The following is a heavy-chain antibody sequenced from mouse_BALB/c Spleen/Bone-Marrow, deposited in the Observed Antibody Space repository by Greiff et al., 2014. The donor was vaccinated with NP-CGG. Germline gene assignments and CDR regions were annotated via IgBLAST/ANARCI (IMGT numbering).Heavy chain of an antibody. CDR2: INSENNTI. D-gene: IGHD2-3*01. CDR3: ARLGYYGWFAY. V-gene: IGHV4-1*02. Sequence: VQLKESGGGLVQPGGSLKLSCAASGFDFSSYWMRWVRQAPGKGLQWIGEINSENNTINYNPSLKDKFIISRDNAKNTLYLQMSKVRSEDTALYCCARLGYYGWFAYWGQGTLVTVSA. CDR1: GFDFSSYW. J-gene: IGHJ3*01.